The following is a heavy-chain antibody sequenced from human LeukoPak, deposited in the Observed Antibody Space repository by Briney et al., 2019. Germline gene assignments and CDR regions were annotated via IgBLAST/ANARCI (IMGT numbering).Heavy chain of an antibody. CDR1: GFTFRHYA. V-gene: IGHV3-30*04. CDR2: VSFDGAHK. D-gene: IGHD3-16*01. Sequence: PGGSLRLSCAASGFTFRHYAVHWVRQAPGRGLEWVVVVSFDGAHKYYAESVKGRFTISKDNSNNTLFLQMDSLRLEDTALYYCVRARAGGLDYWGQGTLVTVSS. J-gene: IGHJ4*02. CDR3: VRARAGGLDY.